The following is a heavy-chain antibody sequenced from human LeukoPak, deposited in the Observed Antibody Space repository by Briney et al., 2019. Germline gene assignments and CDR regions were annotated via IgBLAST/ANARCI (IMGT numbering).Heavy chain of an antibody. V-gene: IGHV3-30*02. CDR2: IRYDGSDK. J-gene: IGHJ5*01. Sequence: PGGSLRLSCAASGFTFSSYGMHWVRQAPGKGLEWVAFIRYDGSDKYYADSVKGRFTISRDKSKSTLYLYMSNLRAEDTAIYYCAKDHSSNWFDSWGQGILLTVSS. CDR1: GFTFSSYG. CDR3: AKDHSSNWFDS. D-gene: IGHD5-18*01.